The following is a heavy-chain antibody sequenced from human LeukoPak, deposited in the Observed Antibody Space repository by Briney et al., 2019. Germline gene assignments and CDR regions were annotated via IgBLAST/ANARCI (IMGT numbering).Heavy chain of an antibody. CDR3: VRDEVAGPLKY. J-gene: IGHJ4*02. CDR2: IKEDGSKE. V-gene: IGHV3-7*01. Sequence: GGSLRLSCVASGFTFSNYWMTWVRQAPGKGLEWVANIKEDGSKENYVDSVKGRFTISRDNAKNSQYLQMNSLRVEDTAVYYCVRDEVAGPLKYWGQGTLVTVSS. D-gene: IGHD5-12*01. CDR1: GFTFSNYW.